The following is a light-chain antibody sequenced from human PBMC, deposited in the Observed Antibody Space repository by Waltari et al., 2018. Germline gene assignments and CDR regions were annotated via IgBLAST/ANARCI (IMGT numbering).Light chain of an antibody. CDR3: PPSPSWPPSP. V-gene: IGKV3-15*01. CDR1: QSVSSN. J-gene: IGKJ2*01. CDR2: GTS. Sequence: EIVMTQSPATLSVSPGERATLSCRASQSVSSNLAWYQQKPGQAPRLLIYGTSTRATGLPARFRVRGSGSAFPLPLRRLPSSPFSFSSCPPSPSWPPSPFGPGPPL.